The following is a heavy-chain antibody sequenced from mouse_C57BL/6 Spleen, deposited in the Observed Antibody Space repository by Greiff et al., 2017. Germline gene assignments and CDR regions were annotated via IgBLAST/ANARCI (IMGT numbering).Heavy chain of an antibody. J-gene: IGHJ2*01. V-gene: IGHV5-16*01. CDR2: INYDGSST. CDR3: ARDLYYDYDEGYFDY. Sequence: EVHLVESEGGLVQPGSFMKLSCTASGFTFSDYYMAWVRQVPEKGLAWVANINYDGSSTYYLDSLKSRFIISRDNAKNILYLQMSSLKSEDTATYYCARDLYYDYDEGYFDYWGQGTTLTVSS. D-gene: IGHD2-4*01. CDR1: GFTFSDYY.